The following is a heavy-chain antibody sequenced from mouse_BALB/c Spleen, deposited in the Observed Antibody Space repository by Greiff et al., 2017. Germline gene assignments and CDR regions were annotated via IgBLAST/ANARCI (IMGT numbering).Heavy chain of an antibody. CDR3: ARRGYDGAMDY. D-gene: IGHD2-12*01. CDR1: GFTFSSYG. Sequence: EVMLVESGGDLVKPGGSLKLSCAASGFTFSSYGMSWVRQTPDKRLEWVATISSGGSYTYYPDSVKGRFTISRDNAKNTLYLQMSSLKSEDTAMYYCARRGYDGAMDYWGQGTSVTVSS. CDR2: ISSGGSYT. J-gene: IGHJ4*01. V-gene: IGHV5-6*02.